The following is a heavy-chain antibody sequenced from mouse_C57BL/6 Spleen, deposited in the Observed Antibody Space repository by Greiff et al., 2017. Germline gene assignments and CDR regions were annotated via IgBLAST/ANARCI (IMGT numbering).Heavy chain of an antibody. CDR3: AREVYDYAWFAY. Sequence: VQLQQPGAELVKPGASVKMSCKASGYTFTSYWITWVKQRPGQGLEWIGDIYPGSGSTNYNEKFKSKATLTVDTSSSTAYLQLSSLTSEDSAVYYCAREVYDYAWFAYWGQGTLVTVSA. J-gene: IGHJ3*01. CDR2: IYPGSGST. CDR1: GYTFTSYW. D-gene: IGHD2-4*01. V-gene: IGHV1-55*01.